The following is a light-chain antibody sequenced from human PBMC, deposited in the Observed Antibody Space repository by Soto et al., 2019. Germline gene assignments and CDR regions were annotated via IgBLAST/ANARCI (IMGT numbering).Light chain of an antibody. CDR1: QSISSSS. Sequence: EIVLTQSPGTLSLSPGERATLSCRASQSISSSSLAWYQQRPGQAPRLLIYVASSRATGTPDRFSGSGSGTDFTLTISRLEPEDFAVYYCQHYGSSLWTFGQGTKVDIK. CDR2: VAS. J-gene: IGKJ1*01. CDR3: QHYGSSLWT. V-gene: IGKV3-20*01.